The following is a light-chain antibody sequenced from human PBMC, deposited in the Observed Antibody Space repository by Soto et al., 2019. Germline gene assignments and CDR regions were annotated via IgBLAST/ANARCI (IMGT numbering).Light chain of an antibody. CDR1: QRLXSY. V-gene: IGKV3-11*01. CDR2: AAS. J-gene: IGKJ5*01. CDR3: QQRSNWPLT. Sequence: IVVTQSPATLSLTLGDSATLSCRSSQRLXSYFCWFEQKPGQAPRFLTYAASNMATGIPARLSGSGSGTDFPLTISSIEPEDLSVYYCQQRSNWPLTAGHRTRLEI.